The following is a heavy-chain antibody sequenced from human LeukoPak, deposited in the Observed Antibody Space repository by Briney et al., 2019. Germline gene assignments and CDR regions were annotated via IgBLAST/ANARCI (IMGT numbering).Heavy chain of an antibody. CDR3: EKDLITVVRGVIIPYLEY. CDR2: ISAYNGNT. Sequence: ASVMVFCIPSTYTSTSTGTGWVRQAPGQGLEWMGWISAYNGNTNYAQKLQGRVTMTTDTSTSTAYMELRSLRSDKSAVSSCEKDLITVVRGVIIPYLEYCGQGTLVTVSS. V-gene: IGHV1-18*01. D-gene: IGHD3-10*01. CDR1: TYTSTSTG. J-gene: IGHJ4*02.